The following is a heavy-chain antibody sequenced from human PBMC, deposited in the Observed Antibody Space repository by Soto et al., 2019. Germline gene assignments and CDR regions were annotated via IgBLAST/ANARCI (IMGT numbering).Heavy chain of an antibody. Sequence: SETLSLTCPFSGCSISSGGYYWSWIRQHPGKGLEWIGYIYYSGSTYYNPSLKSRVTISVDTSKNQFSLKLSSVTAADTAVYYCARYGGYCSSTSCYFAEYFQHWGQGTLVTVSS. D-gene: IGHD2-2*01. V-gene: IGHV4-31*03. CDR2: IYYSGST. J-gene: IGHJ1*01. CDR3: ARYGGYCSSTSCYFAEYFQH. CDR1: GCSISSGGYY.